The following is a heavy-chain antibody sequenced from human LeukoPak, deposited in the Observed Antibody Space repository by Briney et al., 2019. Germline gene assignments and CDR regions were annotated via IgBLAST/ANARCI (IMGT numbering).Heavy chain of an antibody. V-gene: IGHV3-11*01. CDR1: GFTFSDYY. CDR3: ARDFRLYNWFDP. CDR2: ISSSGTTI. Sequence: GGSLRLSCAASGFTFSDYYMSWIRQAPGKGLEWVSYISSSGTTIYYADSVKGRFTISRDNAKNSLYLQMNSLRAEDTAVYYCARDFRLYNWFDPWGQGTLVTVSS. J-gene: IGHJ5*02.